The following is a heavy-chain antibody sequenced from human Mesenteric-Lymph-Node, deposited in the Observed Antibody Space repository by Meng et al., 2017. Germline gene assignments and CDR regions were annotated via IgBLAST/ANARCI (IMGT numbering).Heavy chain of an antibody. CDR3: ARLSWGVTGNDY. Sequence: QVQLFQSGSELKKPGASVKVSCKASGYTFTSYAINWVRQAPGQGLEWMGWIKGNTGDPAYAQGFTGRFVFSLDTSVSTAYLEISSLETEDTAVYYCARLSWGVTGNDYWGQGTLVTVSS. CDR2: IKGNTGDP. CDR1: GYTFTSYA. V-gene: IGHV7-4-1*02. J-gene: IGHJ4*02. D-gene: IGHD6-19*01.